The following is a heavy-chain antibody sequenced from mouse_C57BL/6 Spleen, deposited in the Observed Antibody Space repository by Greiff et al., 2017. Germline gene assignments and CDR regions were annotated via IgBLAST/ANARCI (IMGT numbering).Heavy chain of an antibody. CDR3: AIQVTTAY. CDR1: GYTFTRYG. J-gene: IGHJ3*01. D-gene: IGHD2-2*01. Sequence: VKLVESGAELARPGASVKLSCKASGYTFTRYGISWVKQRTGQGLAWIGEIYPRSGNTSYNEKFKGKATLTADKSSSTAYMELRSLTSEDSAFYFCAIQVTTAYWGQGTLVTGSA. V-gene: IGHV1-81*01. CDR2: IYPRSGNT.